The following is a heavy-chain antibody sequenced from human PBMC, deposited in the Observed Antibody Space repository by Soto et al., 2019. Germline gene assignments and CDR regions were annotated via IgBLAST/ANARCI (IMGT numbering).Heavy chain of an antibody. V-gene: IGHV4-38-2*02. J-gene: IGHJ4*02. CDR1: GYSISIGCF. CDR2: MYHDGNT. Sequence: SETLSLTCAVSGYSISIGCFCGWIRQPPGKGLEWIANMYHDGNTHYNPSLKSRVTMSVDTSKNQFSLKLNSVTAADTAVYYCARESYSGYHSYDYWGQGILVTVSS. CDR3: ARESYSGYHSYDY. D-gene: IGHD5-12*01.